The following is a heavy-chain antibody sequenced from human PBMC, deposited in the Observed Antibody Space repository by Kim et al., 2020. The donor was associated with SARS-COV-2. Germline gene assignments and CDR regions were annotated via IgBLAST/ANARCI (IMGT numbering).Heavy chain of an antibody. CDR3: AKDLDYYGSGSYYFPIDY. Sequence: GGSLRLSCAASGFTFSSYAMSWVRQAPGKGLEWVSAINGSGGSTYYADSVKGRFTISRDNSKNTLYLQMNSLRAEDTAVYYCAKDLDYYGSGSYYFPIDYWGQGTLVTVSS. D-gene: IGHD3-10*01. V-gene: IGHV3-23*01. CDR2: INGSGGST. J-gene: IGHJ4*02. CDR1: GFTFSSYA.